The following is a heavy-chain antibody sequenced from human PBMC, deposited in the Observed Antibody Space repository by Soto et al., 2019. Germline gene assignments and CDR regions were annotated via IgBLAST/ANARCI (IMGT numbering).Heavy chain of an antibody. CDR2: IGTDGDT. CDR3: ARGWLATGGTLSYMDV. J-gene: IGHJ6*03. D-gene: IGHD6-13*01. CDR1: GFTFSSYD. V-gene: IGHV3-13*01. Sequence: EEQLVESGGGLVQPGGSLRPSCAASGFTFSSYDMHWVRQATGKGLEWVSGIGTDGDTYYLGSVKGRFTISRENAKNSFYLQMNSLRGGDTAVYYCARGWLATGGTLSYMDVWGKGTTVTVSS.